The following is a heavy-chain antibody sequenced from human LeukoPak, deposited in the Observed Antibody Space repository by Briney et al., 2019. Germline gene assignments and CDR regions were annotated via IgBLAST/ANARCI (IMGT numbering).Heavy chain of an antibody. V-gene: IGHV3-23*03. J-gene: IGHJ3*02. D-gene: IGHD3-22*01. CDR2: IYSGGST. CDR1: GFTFSICA. CDR3: ARGDSSGHGAFDI. Sequence: GGSLRLSCAASGFTFSICAMGWVRQAPGKGLEWVSVIYSGGSTSYADSVKGRFTISRDNSKNTLFLQMNSLRAEDTAVYYCARGDSSGHGAFDIWGQGTMVTVSS.